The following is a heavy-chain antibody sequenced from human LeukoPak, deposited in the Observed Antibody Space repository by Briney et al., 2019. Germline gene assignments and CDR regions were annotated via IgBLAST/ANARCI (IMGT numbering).Heavy chain of an antibody. CDR3: ARDSGGYSH. Sequence: GESLKISCAASGFTVSSNYMSWVRQAPGKGLEWVSVIYSGGSTYYADSVKGRFAISRDNSKNTLYLQMNSLRAEDTAVYYCARDSGGYSHWGQGTLVTVSS. D-gene: IGHD3-22*01. V-gene: IGHV3-53*01. CDR2: IYSGGST. CDR1: GFTVSSNY. J-gene: IGHJ4*02.